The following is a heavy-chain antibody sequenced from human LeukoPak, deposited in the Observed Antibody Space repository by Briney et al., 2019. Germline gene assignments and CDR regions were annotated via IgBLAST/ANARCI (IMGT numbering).Heavy chain of an antibody. V-gene: IGHV4-34*01. D-gene: IGHD2-2*01. J-gene: IGHJ3*02. CDR2: INHSGST. Sequence: SETLSLTCAVYGGSFSGYYWSWIRQPPGKGLEWIGEINHSGSTNYNPSLKSRVTISVDTSKNQFSLKLSSVTVADTAVYYCARYGRYCSSTSCYRDAFDIWGQGTMVTVSS. CDR3: ARYGRYCSSTSCYRDAFDI. CDR1: GGSFSGYY.